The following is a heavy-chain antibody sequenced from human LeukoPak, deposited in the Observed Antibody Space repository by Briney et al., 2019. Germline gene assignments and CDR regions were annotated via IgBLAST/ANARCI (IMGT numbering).Heavy chain of an antibody. J-gene: IGHJ4*02. D-gene: IGHD3-9*01. Sequence: RGGSLRLSCAASGFTFSSYWMSWVRQAPGKGLEWVANIKQDGSEKYYVDSVKGRFTISRDNAKNSLYLQMNSLRAEDTAVYYCARVHYDILTGYPPLFDYWGQGTLVTVSS. CDR3: ARVHYDILTGYPPLFDY. V-gene: IGHV3-7*01. CDR2: IKQDGSEK. CDR1: GFTFSSYW.